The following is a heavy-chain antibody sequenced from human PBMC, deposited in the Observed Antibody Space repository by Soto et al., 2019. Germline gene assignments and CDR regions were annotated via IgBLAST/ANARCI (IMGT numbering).Heavy chain of an antibody. CDR1: GGTFRSYA. CDR3: ANVVIGSGNAFDI. D-gene: IGHD2-21*01. J-gene: IGHJ3*02. V-gene: IGHV1-69*13. CDR2: IIPIFGTA. Sequence: GATVEVSSEGSGGTFRSYASRWGGQANGQGLQGLGGIIPIFGTANYAQKFRGRVTITADESTSTAYMELSSLRSEDTAVYYCANVVIGSGNAFDIWGQGTKVTVSS.